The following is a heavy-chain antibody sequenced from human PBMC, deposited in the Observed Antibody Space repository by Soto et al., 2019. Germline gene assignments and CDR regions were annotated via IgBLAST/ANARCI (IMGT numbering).Heavy chain of an antibody. J-gene: IGHJ4*02. CDR3: ARASGFWSGYFGLGASHDY. Sequence: QVQLQQWGAGLLKPSETLSLTCAVYGGSFSGYYWSWIRQPPGKGLEWIGEINHSGSTNYNPSLKSRVTISVDTSKNQFSLKLSSVTAADTAVYYCARASGFWSGYFGLGASHDYWGQGTLVTVSS. CDR1: GGSFSGYY. V-gene: IGHV4-34*01. D-gene: IGHD3-3*01. CDR2: INHSGST.